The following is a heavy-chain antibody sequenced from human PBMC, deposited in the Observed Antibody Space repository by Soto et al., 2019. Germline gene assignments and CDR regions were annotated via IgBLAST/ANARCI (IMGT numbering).Heavy chain of an antibody. Sequence: GGSLRLSCEASGFTFSRVSMNWVRQVPGKGLEWVASISSASSETWYSDSVKGRFIISRDNAQNSLFLQMNTLRPDDSAIYYCAIVAYWGPGTQVTVSA. CDR3: AIVAY. J-gene: IGHJ4*02. CDR2: ISSASSET. CDR1: GFTFSRVS. V-gene: IGHV3-21*01.